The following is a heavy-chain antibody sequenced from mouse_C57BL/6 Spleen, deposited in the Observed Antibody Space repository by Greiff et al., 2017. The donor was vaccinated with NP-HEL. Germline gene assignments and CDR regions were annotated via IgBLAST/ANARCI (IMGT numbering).Heavy chain of an antibody. CDR3: ARSGVTTVVAPNFDV. V-gene: IGHV1-82*01. CDR2: IYPGDGDT. Sequence: LQESGPELVKPGASVKISCKASGYAFSSSWMNWVKQRPGKGLEWIGRIYPGDGDTNYNGKFKGKATLTADKSSSTAYMQLSSLTSEDSAVYFCARSGVTTVVAPNFDVWGTGTTVTVSS. CDR1: GYAFSSSW. J-gene: IGHJ1*03. D-gene: IGHD1-1*01.